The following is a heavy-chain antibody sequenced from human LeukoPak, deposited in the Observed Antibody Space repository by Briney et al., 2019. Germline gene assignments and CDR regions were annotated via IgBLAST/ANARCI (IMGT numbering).Heavy chain of an antibody. CDR1: GFTFSDYY. D-gene: IGHD6-13*01. Sequence: PGGSLRLSCAASGFTFSDYYMSWIRQAPGKGLEWVSYISSSGSTIYYADSVKGRFTISRDNAKNSLYLQMNSLRAEDTAVYYCARRGSSWYDKQHYGMDVWGQGTTVTVSS. J-gene: IGHJ6*02. CDR3: ARRGSSWYDKQHYGMDV. V-gene: IGHV3-11*04. CDR2: ISSSGSTI.